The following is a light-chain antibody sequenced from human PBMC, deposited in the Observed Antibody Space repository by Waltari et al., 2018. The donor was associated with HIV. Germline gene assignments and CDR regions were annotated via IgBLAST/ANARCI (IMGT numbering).Light chain of an antibody. CDR2: DAS. J-gene: IGKJ4*01. Sequence: EHVLTQSPATLSLSPGERATLPCRASQSVSSYLAWYQQKPGQAPRLLIYDASNRATGIPARFSGSGSGTDFTLTISSLEPEDFAVYYCQQRSNWPPGLTFGGGTKVEIK. CDR1: QSVSSY. V-gene: IGKV3-11*01. CDR3: QQRSNWPPGLT.